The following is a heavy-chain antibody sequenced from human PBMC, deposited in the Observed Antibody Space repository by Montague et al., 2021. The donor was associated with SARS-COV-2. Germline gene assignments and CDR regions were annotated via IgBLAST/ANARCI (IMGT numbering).Heavy chain of an antibody. CDR1: GGSISSSSYH. CDR2: IYYSGST. J-gene: IGHJ4*02. CDR3: ARLRCYGGNSGFQGLVDY. V-gene: IGHV4-39*01. D-gene: IGHD4-23*01. Sequence: SETQSLTCIVSGGSISSSSYHWGWIRQPPGKGLEWIGTIYYSGSTYYNPSLKSRVTISVDTSKNQFSLKLSSVTAADTAVYYCARLRCYGGNSGFQGLVDYWGQGALVTVSS.